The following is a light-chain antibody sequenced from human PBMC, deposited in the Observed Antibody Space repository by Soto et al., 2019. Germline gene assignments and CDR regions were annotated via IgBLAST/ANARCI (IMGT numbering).Light chain of an antibody. V-gene: IGLV1-40*01. CDR1: ISNIGAGYD. CDR3: QSYDSSLSGVV. CDR2: GNS. Sequence: QSVLTHPPSVSGAPGQRVTISCTGSISNIGAGYDVHWYQQLPGTAPKLLIYGNSNRPSGVPDRFSGSKSGTSASLAITGLQAEDEADYYCQSYDSSLSGVVFGGGTKVTVL. J-gene: IGLJ2*01.